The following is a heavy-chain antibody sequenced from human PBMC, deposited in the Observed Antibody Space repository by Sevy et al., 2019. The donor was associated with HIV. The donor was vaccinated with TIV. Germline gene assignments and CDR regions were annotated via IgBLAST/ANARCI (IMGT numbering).Heavy chain of an antibody. J-gene: IGHJ6*03. Sequence: SETLSLTCSVSGVSLSNGAYYWGWIRQHPEKGLEWIGYTYYNGNTYYNPSLKSRATISADTAKNHFSLRLSSVTAADTAVYYCSRASLSVFYLDVWGKGTAVTVSS. CDR3: SRASLSVFYLDV. CDR1: GVSLSNGAYY. CDR2: TYYNGNT. V-gene: IGHV4-31*03.